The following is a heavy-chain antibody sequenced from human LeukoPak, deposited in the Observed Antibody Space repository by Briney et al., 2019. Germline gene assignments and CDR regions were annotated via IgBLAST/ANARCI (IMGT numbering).Heavy chain of an antibody. CDR2: ISGSGGST. Sequence: GGSLRLSCAASGFTFRNYAMSWVRQAPGKGLEWVSGISGSGGSTYYADSVRGRFTISRDNSKSTLSLQMNSLRAEDTAVYYCTAWYSGSYRSFDYWGQGTLVTVSS. D-gene: IGHD1-26*01. CDR3: TAWYSGSYRSFDY. V-gene: IGHV3-23*01. CDR1: GFTFRNYA. J-gene: IGHJ4*02.